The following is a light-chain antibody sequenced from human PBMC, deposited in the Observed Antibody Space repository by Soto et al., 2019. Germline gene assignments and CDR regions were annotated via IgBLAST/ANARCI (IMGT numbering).Light chain of an antibody. CDR3: QQYGSSYPWT. V-gene: IGKV3-20*01. Sequence: EIELTQSQGTLSLSPGERATLSCRAIQSVSSSYLAWYQQKPGQAPRLLIYGASNRATGIPDRFSGSWSGTDFTLTSSRLEPEDFAVYSCQQYGSSYPWTFGQGTKVEIK. CDR2: GAS. J-gene: IGKJ1*01. CDR1: QSVSSSY.